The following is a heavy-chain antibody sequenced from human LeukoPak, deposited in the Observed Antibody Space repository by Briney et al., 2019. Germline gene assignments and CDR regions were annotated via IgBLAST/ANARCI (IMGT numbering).Heavy chain of an antibody. D-gene: IGHD6-19*01. Sequence: SETLSLTCAVYGGSFSGYYWSWIRQPPGKGLEWIGEINHSGSTNYNPSLKSRVTISVDTSKNQFSLKLSSVTAADTALYYCARRGVAGIGYWGQGTLVTVSS. CDR3: ARRGVAGIGY. CDR2: INHSGST. J-gene: IGHJ4*02. CDR1: GGSFSGYY. V-gene: IGHV4-34*01.